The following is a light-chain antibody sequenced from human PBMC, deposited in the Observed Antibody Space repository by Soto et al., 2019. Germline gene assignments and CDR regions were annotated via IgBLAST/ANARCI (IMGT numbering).Light chain of an antibody. CDR1: QSVSSN. Sequence: VVMTQSPATLPVSLGERATLSCRASQSVSSNVAWYQQKPGLAPRLLIHTSATRATGIPARFSGRGSGTFFTLTISGLQSEDFATYHCQQYDNWPPTTFGQGTRLEIK. CDR2: TSA. J-gene: IGKJ5*01. V-gene: IGKV3-15*01. CDR3: QQYDNWPPTT.